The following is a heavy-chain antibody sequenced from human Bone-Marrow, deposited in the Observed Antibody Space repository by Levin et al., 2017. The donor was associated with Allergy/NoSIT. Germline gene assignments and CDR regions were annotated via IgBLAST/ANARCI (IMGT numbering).Heavy chain of an antibody. V-gene: IGHV4-30-2*01. CDR1: GGSISSGGYS. CDR2: IYHSGST. Sequence: SETLSLTCAVSGGSISSGGYSWSWIRQPPGTGLEWIGYIYHSGSTYYNPSLKSRVTISMDRSKNHFSLNLTSVTAADTAVYFCAKSLWFGAYFDYWGQGTLVTVSS. D-gene: IGHD3-10*01. CDR3: AKSLWFGAYFDY. J-gene: IGHJ4*02.